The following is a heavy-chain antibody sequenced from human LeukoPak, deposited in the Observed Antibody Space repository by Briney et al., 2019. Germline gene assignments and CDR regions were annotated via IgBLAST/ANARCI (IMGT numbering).Heavy chain of an antibody. CDR2: INHSGST. D-gene: IGHD5/OR15-5a*01. V-gene: IGHV4-34*01. CDR3: ARGDRPSQGVFSLAFDY. CDR1: GGSFSGYY. Sequence: PSETLSLTCAVYGGSFSGYYWSWIRQPPGKGLEWIGEINHSGSTNYNPSLKSRVTISVDTSKNQFSLKLSSVTAADTAVYYCARGDRPSQGVFSLAFDYWGQGTLVTVSP. J-gene: IGHJ4*02.